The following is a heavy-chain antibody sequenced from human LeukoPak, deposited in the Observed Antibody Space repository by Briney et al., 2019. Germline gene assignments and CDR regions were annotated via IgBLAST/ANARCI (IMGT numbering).Heavy chain of an antibody. V-gene: IGHV1-24*01. Sequence: EASVKVSCKVSGYTLTELSMHWVRQAPGKGLEWMGGFDPEDGETIYAQKFLGRVTMTEDTSTDTAYMELSSLRSEDTAVYYCATTPPINEGYCGGDCYLSYWGQGTLVTVSS. CDR1: GYTLTELS. J-gene: IGHJ4*02. CDR3: ATTPPINEGYCGGDCYLSY. CDR2: FDPEDGET. D-gene: IGHD2-21*01.